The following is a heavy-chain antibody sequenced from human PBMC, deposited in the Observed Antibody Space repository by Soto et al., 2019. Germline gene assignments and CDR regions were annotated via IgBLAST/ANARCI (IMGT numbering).Heavy chain of an antibody. D-gene: IGHD5-18*01. CDR1: GITLVNAW. Sequence: EVQLVESGGGLVKPGGSLRLSCAASGITLVNAWMTWVRQAQGKGLKWVGRNKSKADGSTTEYGSPVKDRFIISRDDSDNTLHLQIEGLKTEDKAEYYCATPRTRTHGYGYWGHGTLVTVST. CDR2: NKSKADGSTT. J-gene: IGHJ4*01. CDR3: ATPRTRTHGYGY. V-gene: IGHV3-15*01.